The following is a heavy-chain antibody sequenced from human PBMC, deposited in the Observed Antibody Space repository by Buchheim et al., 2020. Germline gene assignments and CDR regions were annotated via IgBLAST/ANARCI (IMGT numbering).Heavy chain of an antibody. D-gene: IGHD3-3*01. CDR1: GFTFNNYG. J-gene: IGHJ6*02. CDR2: ISSSSSYI. Sequence: VQLVESGGGVVQPGRSLRLSCAASGFTFNNYGMHWVRQAPGKGLEWVSSISSSSSYIYYADSVKGRFTISRDNAKNSLYLQMNSLRAEDTAVYYCARDPRWGPYYDFWSGYYSGEYYYYGMDVWGQGTT. CDR3: ARDPRWGPYYDFWSGYYSGEYYYYGMDV. V-gene: IGHV3-21*01.